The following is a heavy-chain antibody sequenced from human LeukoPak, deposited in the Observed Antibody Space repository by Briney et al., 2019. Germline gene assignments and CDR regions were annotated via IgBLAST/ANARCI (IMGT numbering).Heavy chain of an antibody. CDR3: ARWYNSLDV. D-gene: IGHD1-1*01. CDR2: ISSNGGST. J-gene: IGHJ6*02. CDR1: GFTFRNSA. Sequence: GGSLRLSCAASGFTFRNSAMHWVRQAPGKGLEYVSGISSNGGSTYYANDVKGRFTISRDNSKNTVYLQMGSLRAEDMAVYYCARWYNSLDVWGQGTTVTVSS. V-gene: IGHV3-64*01.